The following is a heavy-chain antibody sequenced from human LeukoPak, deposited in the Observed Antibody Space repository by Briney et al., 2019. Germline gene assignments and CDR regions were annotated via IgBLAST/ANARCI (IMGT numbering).Heavy chain of an antibody. D-gene: IGHD3-22*01. Sequence: ASVKVSCKASGYTFTSYDINWVRQATGQGLEWMGWMNPNSGNTGYAQKFQGRVTMTRNTSISTAYMELSSLRSEDTAVYYCARYYDSSGYYYDYWGQGTLVTVSS. J-gene: IGHJ4*02. CDR2: MNPNSGNT. V-gene: IGHV1-8*01. CDR3: ARYYDSSGYYYDY. CDR1: GYTFTSYD.